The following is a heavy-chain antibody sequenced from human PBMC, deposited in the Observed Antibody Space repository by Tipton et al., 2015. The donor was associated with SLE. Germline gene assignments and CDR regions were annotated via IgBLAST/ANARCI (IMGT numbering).Heavy chain of an antibody. CDR1: GTSISSYY. CDR3: ARHGWPGGGSYFDP. Sequence: TLSLTCTVSGTSISSYYWSWIRQSPGKGLEWIGNAYYSGSTNYNPSLKSRVTISVDTSKNQFSLKLSSVTAADTAVYYCARHGWPGGGSYFDPWGQGTLVTVSS. D-gene: IGHD1-26*01. CDR2: AYYSGST. V-gene: IGHV4-59*08. J-gene: IGHJ5*02.